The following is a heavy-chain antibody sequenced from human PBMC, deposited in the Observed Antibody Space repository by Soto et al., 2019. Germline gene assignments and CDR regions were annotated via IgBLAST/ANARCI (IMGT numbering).Heavy chain of an antibody. CDR3: ARGAMSADEQSDWFYP. CDR1: GGSISSYY. V-gene: IGHV4-59*01. D-gene: IGHD6-19*01. Sequence: SETLSLTCTVSGGSISSYYWSWIRQPPGKGLEWIGYIYYSGSTNYNPSLKSRVTISVDTSKNQFSLKLSSVTAADTAIYYCARGAMSADEQSDWFYPWCLRNAVTVSA. CDR2: IYYSGST. J-gene: IGHJ5*02.